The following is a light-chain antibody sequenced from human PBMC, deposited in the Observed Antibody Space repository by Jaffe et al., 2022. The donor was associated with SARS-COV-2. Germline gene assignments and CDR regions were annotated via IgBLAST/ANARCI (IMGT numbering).Light chain of an antibody. CDR3: NCRDSSGNGNHWL. J-gene: IGLJ3*02. CDR1: SLRTYY. CDR2: DNY. Sequence: SSELTQDPAVSVALGQTVRVTCQGDSLRTYYAGWYQQKPGQAPVVVIFDNYKRPSGIPDRFSGSSSGDTASLTITGARAEDEADYYCNCRDSSGNGNHWLFGGGTKLTVL. V-gene: IGLV3-19*01.